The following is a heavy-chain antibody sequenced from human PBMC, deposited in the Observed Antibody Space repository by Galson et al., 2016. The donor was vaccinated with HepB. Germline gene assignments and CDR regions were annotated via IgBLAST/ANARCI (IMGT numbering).Heavy chain of an antibody. CDR3: ARDGTLVAGANPSHPPAFTYYYGIDV. Sequence: SVKVSCKASGYTLTNFGVSWVRQAPGQGLEWMGWISGYSGNTNYVQKFQDRVTMTTDTSTGTAYMELTSLTSDDTAVYYCARDGTLVAGANPSHPPAFTYYYGIDVWGQGTTVTVSS. CDR1: GYTLTNFG. D-gene: IGHD4/OR15-4a*01. V-gene: IGHV1-18*01. CDR2: ISGYSGNT. J-gene: IGHJ6*02.